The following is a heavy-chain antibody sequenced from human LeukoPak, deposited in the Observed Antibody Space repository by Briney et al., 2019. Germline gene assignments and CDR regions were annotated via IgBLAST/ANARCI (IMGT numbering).Heavy chain of an antibody. CDR2: ISGSGGST. V-gene: IGHV3-23*01. J-gene: IGHJ4*02. CDR1: GFTFSSYA. CDR3: AKEGSYVLRYFDWLHFDY. D-gene: IGHD3-9*01. Sequence: PGGSLRLSCAASGFTFSSYAMSWVRQAPGKGLEWVSAISGSGGSTYYADSVKGRFTISRDNSKNTLYLQMNSLRAEDTAVYYCAKEGSYVLRYFDWLHFDYWGQGTLVTVSS.